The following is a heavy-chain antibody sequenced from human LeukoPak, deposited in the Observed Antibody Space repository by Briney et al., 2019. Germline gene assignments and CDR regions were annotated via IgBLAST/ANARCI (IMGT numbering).Heavy chain of an antibody. Sequence: SETLSLTCAVYGGSFSGYYWSWICQPPGKGLEWIGEINHSGSTNYNPSLKSRVTISVDTSKNQLSLKLSSVTAADTAVYYCARGSRSSTSCYLNYWGQGTLVTVSS. V-gene: IGHV4-34*01. CDR2: INHSGST. J-gene: IGHJ4*02. D-gene: IGHD2-2*01. CDR1: GGSFSGYY. CDR3: ARGSRSSTSCYLNY.